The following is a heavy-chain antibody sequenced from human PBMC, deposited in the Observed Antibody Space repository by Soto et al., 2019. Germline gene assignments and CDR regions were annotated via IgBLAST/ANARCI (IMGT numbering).Heavy chain of an antibody. CDR3: VIDPNPGGKYWYVVI. J-gene: IGHJ2*01. D-gene: IGHD2-15*01. V-gene: IGHV1-18*01. Sequence: QVQLVQSGAEVKKPGASVKVSCKASGYTFTHYGITWVRQAPGQGLEWMGWINSFSGDTNYPQKLQGRLTMTTDTSTNTVYMELRNLRSDDTDVYYCVIDPNPGGKYWYVVIGGRGTLVTVTS. CDR2: INSFSGDT. CDR1: GYTFTHYG.